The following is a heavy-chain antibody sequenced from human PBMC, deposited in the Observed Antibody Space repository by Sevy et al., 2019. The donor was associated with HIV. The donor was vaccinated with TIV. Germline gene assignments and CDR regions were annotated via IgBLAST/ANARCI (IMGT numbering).Heavy chain of an antibody. J-gene: IGHJ4*02. Sequence: GGSLRLSCEASGFIFSDSYMSWIRQAPGKGLEWISYFSTRGSTIYYADSVKGRFTISRDNTNNSLSLHLNSLRAEDTAIYYCARFVGDYFDFWGRGTLVTVSS. CDR2: FSTRGSTI. D-gene: IGHD4-17*01. CDR3: ARFVGDYFDF. CDR1: GFIFSDSY. V-gene: IGHV3-11*01.